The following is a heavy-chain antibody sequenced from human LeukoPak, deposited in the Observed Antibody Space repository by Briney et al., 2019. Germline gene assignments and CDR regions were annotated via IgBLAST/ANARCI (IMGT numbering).Heavy chain of an antibody. CDR2: ISDSGGRT. CDR1: GITLSNYG. V-gene: IGHV3-23*01. J-gene: IGHJ4*02. D-gene: IGHD3-22*01. CDR3: AKRGVVIRVILVGFHKEAYYFDS. Sequence: PGGSLRLSCAVFGITLSNYGMSWVRQAPGKGLEWVAGISDSGGRTNYADSVKGRFTISRDNPKNTLYLQMNSVRAEDTAVYFCAKRGVVIRVILVGFHKEAYYFDSWGQGALVTVSS.